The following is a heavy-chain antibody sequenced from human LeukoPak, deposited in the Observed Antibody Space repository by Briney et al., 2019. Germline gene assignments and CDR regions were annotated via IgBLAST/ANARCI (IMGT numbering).Heavy chain of an antibody. CDR2: IKYDGSEK. J-gene: IGHJ4*02. CDR1: GFTFSSYW. D-gene: IGHD6-13*01. CDR3: ARDIEAAGLFLDY. Sequence: GGSLRLSCAASGFTFSSYWMTWVRQAPGKGLEWVANIKYDGSEKDYMDSVKGRFTISRDNARNSLYLQMNSLRAEDTAVYYCARDIEAAGLFLDYWGQGTLVTVSS. V-gene: IGHV3-7*01.